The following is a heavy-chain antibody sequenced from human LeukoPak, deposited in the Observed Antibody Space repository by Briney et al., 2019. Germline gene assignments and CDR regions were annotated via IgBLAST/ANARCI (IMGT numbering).Heavy chain of an antibody. Sequence: ASVKVSCKASGYTFTGYYMHWVRQAPGQGLEWMGWINPNSGGTNYAQKFQGRVTMTRDTSISTAYMELSRLRSDDTAVYYCARSWLLLWFGTLPGGWFDPWGQGTLVTVSS. V-gene: IGHV1-2*02. CDR3: ARSWLLLWFGTLPGGWFDP. D-gene: IGHD3-10*01. CDR2: INPNSGGT. J-gene: IGHJ5*02. CDR1: GYTFTGYY.